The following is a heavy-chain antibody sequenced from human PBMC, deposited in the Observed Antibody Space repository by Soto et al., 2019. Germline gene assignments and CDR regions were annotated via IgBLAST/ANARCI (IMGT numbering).Heavy chain of an antibody. Sequence: QLQLQESGSGLVKPSQTLSLTCAVSGGSISSGGYSWSWIRQPPGKGLEWIGYIYHSGSTYYNPSRKSRVTMSADRPKNQFSLELGSVAAADTAVYDCAAGGWLPRYYWGQGTLVTVSS. V-gene: IGHV4-30-2*01. CDR2: IYHSGST. D-gene: IGHD3-10*01. CDR3: AAGGWLPRYY. CDR1: GGSISSGGYS. J-gene: IGHJ4*02.